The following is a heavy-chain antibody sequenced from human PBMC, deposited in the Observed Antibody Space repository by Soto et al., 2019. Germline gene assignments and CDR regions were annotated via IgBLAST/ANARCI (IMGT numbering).Heavy chain of an antibody. Sequence: GGSLRLSCAASGFTFSSYAMSWVRQAPGKGLEWVSAISGSGGSTYYQDSVKGRLTISRDNSKNTLYLQMNSLRAEDTAVYYCAKDLSIAAAGTNFDYWGQGTLVTVSS. CDR2: ISGSGGST. CDR1: GFTFSSYA. CDR3: AKDLSIAAAGTNFDY. D-gene: IGHD6-13*01. V-gene: IGHV3-23*01. J-gene: IGHJ4*02.